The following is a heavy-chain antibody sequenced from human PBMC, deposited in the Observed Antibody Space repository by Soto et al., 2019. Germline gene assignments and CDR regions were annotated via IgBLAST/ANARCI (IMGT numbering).Heavy chain of an antibody. J-gene: IGHJ6*02. D-gene: IGHD7-27*01. CDR2: INYSGTS. Sequence: SESRSPNWGVVVGAIRSGESYWSWSGQPPGKGLEWIGYINYSGTSHFKPSLKSRVTISLEVPMNQLSLSLNSVTAAATPVYYCARVPPNPPDYYYFGMDVCGQATTV. CDR3: ARVPPNPPDYYYFGMDV. V-gene: IGHV4-30-4*01. CDR1: VGAIRSGESY.